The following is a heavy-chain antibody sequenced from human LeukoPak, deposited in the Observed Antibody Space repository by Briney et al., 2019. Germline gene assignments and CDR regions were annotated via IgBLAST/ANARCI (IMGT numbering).Heavy chain of an antibody. Sequence: SETLSLTCTVSGGSISSYYWSWIRQPPGKGLEWIGYIYYSGSTNYNPSLKSRVTISVDTSKNQFSLKLSSVTAADTAVCYCARDFVVVVPAAIYYYYYMDVWGKGTTVTVSS. V-gene: IGHV4-59*01. CDR1: GGSISSYY. CDR2: IYYSGST. D-gene: IGHD2-2*01. CDR3: ARDFVVVVPAAIYYYYYMDV. J-gene: IGHJ6*03.